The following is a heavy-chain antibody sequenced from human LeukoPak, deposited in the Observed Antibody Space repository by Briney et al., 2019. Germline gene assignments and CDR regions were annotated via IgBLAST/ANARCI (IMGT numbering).Heavy chain of an antibody. CDR2: IYYSGST. J-gene: IGHJ4*02. D-gene: IGHD3-10*01. Sequence: GSLRLSCAASGFTFSDYYMSWIRQAPGKGLEWIGSIYYSGSTYYNPSLKSRVTISVDTSKNQFSLKLSSVTAADTAVYYCARLGDDYGDYWGQGTLVTVSS. CDR1: GFTFSDYY. V-gene: IGHV4-39*01. CDR3: ARLGDDYGDY.